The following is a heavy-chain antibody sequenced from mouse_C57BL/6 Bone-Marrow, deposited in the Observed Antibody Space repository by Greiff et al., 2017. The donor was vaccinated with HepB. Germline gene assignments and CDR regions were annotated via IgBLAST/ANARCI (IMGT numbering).Heavy chain of an antibody. Sequence: VQLQQSGTELVKPGASVKLSCKASGYTFTSYWMHWVKQRPGQGLEWIGNINPSNGGTNYNEKFKSKATLTVDKSSSTAYMQLSSLTSEDSAVYYCARSLYDGYYVPFDYWGQGTTLTVSS. V-gene: IGHV1-53*01. CDR1: GYTFTSYW. CDR3: ARSLYDGYYVPFDY. CDR2: INPSNGGT. J-gene: IGHJ2*01. D-gene: IGHD2-3*01.